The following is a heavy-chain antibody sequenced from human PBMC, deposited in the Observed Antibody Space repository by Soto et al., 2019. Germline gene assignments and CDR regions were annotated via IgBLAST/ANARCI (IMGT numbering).Heavy chain of an antibody. J-gene: IGHJ6*03. D-gene: IGHD3-16*02. CDR3: ARRIPGYRHYMDV. V-gene: IGHV4-34*01. Sequence: QVQLHQWGAGLLKPSETLSLTCSVYGESFSGFFWTWVRLPPGQGLEWIGEMNRGGSSNYNPSLKSRVTISVDASKNQFSLTLTSVTAADTGVYFWARRIPGYRHYMDVWGKGTTVTVS. CDR1: GESFSGFF. CDR2: MNRGGSS.